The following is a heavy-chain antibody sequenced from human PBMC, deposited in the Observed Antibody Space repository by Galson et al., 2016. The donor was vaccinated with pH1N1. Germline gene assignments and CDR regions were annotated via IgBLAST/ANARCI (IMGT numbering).Heavy chain of an antibody. CDR1: GFRFSDYG. Sequence: SLRLSCAPSGFRFSDYGIHWVRQAPGKGLEYVSAIKSNGETTYYADSVKGRFTISRDNSKNMVYLQMGSLRAEDMAVYYCARVRVSTTAPYFDYWGQGTLVTVSS. D-gene: IGHD1-1*01. V-gene: IGHV3-64*02. CDR3: ARVRVSTTAPYFDY. CDR2: IKSNGETT. J-gene: IGHJ4*02.